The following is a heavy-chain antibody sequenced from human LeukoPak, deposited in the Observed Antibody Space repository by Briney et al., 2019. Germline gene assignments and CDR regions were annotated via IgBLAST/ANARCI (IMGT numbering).Heavy chain of an antibody. D-gene: IGHD3-22*01. Sequence: GGSLRLSCAASGFTFSSYAMSWVRQAPGKGLEWVSAISGSGGSTYYADSVKGRFTISGDNSKNTLYLQMNSLRAEDTAVYYCAEPEGGYYDIRPDWGQGTLVTVSS. CDR3: AEPEGGYYDIRPD. CDR1: GFTFSSYA. J-gene: IGHJ4*02. V-gene: IGHV3-23*01. CDR2: ISGSGGST.